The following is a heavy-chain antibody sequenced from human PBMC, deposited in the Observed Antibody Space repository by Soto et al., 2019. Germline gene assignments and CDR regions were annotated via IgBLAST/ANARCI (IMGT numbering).Heavy chain of an antibody. CDR1: GYTFTGYY. V-gene: IGHV1-2*04. Sequence: QVQLVQSGAEVKKPGASVKVSCKASGYTFTGYYMHWVRQAPGQGLEWMGWINPNSGGTNYAQKFQGWVTMTRDTSISTAYMELSRLRSDDTAVYYWARESAWGGDLGYCSGGSCYPIQGYGMDVWGQGTTVTVSS. D-gene: IGHD2-15*01. CDR2: INPNSGGT. CDR3: ARESAWGGDLGYCSGGSCYPIQGYGMDV. J-gene: IGHJ6*02.